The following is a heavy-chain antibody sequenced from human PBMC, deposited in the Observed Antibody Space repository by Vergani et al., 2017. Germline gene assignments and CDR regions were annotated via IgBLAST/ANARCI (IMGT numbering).Heavy chain of an antibody. D-gene: IGHD5-12*01. CDR3: AREINSGYQDY. Sequence: VQLVESGGGLVKPGSLRLSCAASGFTFSSYSMNWVRQAPGKGLEWVSSISSSSSYIYYADSVKGRFTISRDNAKNSLYLQMNSLRAEDTAVYYCAREINSGYQDYWGQGTLVTVSS. J-gene: IGHJ4*02. CDR1: GFTFSSYS. CDR2: ISSSSSYI. V-gene: IGHV3-21*01.